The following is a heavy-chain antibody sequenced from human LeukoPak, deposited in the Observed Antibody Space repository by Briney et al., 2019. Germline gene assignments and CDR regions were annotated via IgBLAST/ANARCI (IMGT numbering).Heavy chain of an antibody. CDR2: ISSSGSTI. CDR3: ASNSGSAGPLYSDY. D-gene: IGHD1-26*01. Sequence: GGSLRLSCAASGFTFSSYEMNWVREAPGKGLEWVSYISSSGSTIYYADSVKGRFTISRDNAKSSLYLQMNSLRAEDTAVYYCASNSGSAGPLYSDYWGQGALVTVSS. CDR1: GFTFSSYE. J-gene: IGHJ4*02. V-gene: IGHV3-48*03.